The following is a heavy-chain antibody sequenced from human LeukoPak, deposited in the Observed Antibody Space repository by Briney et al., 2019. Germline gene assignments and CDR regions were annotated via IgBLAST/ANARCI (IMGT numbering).Heavy chain of an antibody. CDR2: IYPGDSDT. CDR1: GYSFTSYW. D-gene: IGHD3-10*01. V-gene: IGHV5-51*01. Sequence: GESLKISCKGSGYSFTSYWIGWVRQMPGKGVEGMGIIYPGDSDTRYSPSFQGHVTIRADKSISTAYLQWSSLKASDTAMYYCARCLGRGNYYGSTDFDYWGQGTLVTVSP. CDR3: ARCLGRGNYYGSTDFDY. J-gene: IGHJ4*02.